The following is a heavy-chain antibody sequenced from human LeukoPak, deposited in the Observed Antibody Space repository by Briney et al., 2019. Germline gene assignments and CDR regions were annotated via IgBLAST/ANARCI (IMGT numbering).Heavy chain of an antibody. CDR3: ARGVPYGGDY. CDR2: IYYSGST. D-gene: IGHD4-17*01. V-gene: IGHV4-39*07. J-gene: IGHJ4*02. Sequence: SETLSLTCTVSGGSISSSSYYWGWIRQPPGKGLEWIGSIYYSGSTYYNPSLKSRVTISVDTSKNQFSLKLSSVTAADTAVYYCARGVPYGGDYWGQGTLVTVSS. CDR1: GGSISSSSYY.